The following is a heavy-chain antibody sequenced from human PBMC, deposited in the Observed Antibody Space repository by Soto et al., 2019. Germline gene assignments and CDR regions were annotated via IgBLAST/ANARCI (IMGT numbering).Heavy chain of an antibody. CDR2: IYYSGST. J-gene: IGHJ4*02. CDR1: GGSISSGGYY. V-gene: IGHV4-31*03. D-gene: IGHD3-22*01. Sequence: SETLSLTGTVSGGSISSGGYYWSWIRQHPGKGLEWIGYIYYSGSTYYNPSLKSRVTISVYTSKNQFSLKLSSVTAADTAVYYCARDRSSGYYLHWGQGTLVTVSS. CDR3: ARDRSSGYYLH.